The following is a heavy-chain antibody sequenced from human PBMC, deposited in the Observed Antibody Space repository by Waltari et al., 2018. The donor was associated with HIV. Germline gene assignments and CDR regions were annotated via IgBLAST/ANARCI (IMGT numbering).Heavy chain of an antibody. V-gene: IGHV1-69*01. CDR1: GGTFSSYA. Sequence: QVQLVQSGAEVKKPGSSVKVSCKASGGTFSSYAISWVRQAPGQGLEWMGGTIPSFGTANYAQKCQGRVTITADESTSTAYMELSSLRSEDTAVYYCARASSGWYKNYFDYWGQGTLVTVSS. D-gene: IGHD6-19*01. J-gene: IGHJ4*02. CDR2: TIPSFGTA. CDR3: ARASSGWYKNYFDY.